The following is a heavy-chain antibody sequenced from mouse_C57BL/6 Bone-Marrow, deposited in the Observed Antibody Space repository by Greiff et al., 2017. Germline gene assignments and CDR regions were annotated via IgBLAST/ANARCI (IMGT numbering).Heavy chain of an antibody. D-gene: IGHD4-1*01. CDR2: ISYDGSN. Sequence: EVQLQESGPGLVKPSQSLSLTCSVTGYSITSGYYWNWIRQFPGNKLEWMGYISYDGSNNYNPSLKNRISITRDTSKNQFFLKLNSVTTEDTATYYCARAWAFDYWGQGTTLTVSS. CDR1: GYSITSGYY. CDR3: ARAWAFDY. J-gene: IGHJ2*01. V-gene: IGHV3-6*01.